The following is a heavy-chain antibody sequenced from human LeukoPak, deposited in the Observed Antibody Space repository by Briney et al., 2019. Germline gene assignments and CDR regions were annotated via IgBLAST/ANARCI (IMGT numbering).Heavy chain of an antibody. CDR2: ISGSGGST. CDR1: GFTFSSYA. J-gene: IGHJ4*02. D-gene: IGHD6-13*01. Sequence: GGSLRLSCAASGFTFSSYAMSWVRQAPGKGLEWVSAISGSGGSTYYADSVKGRFTISRDNSKNTLYLQMNSLRAEDTAVYYCAKDRAAAPRAEYYFDYWGQGTLVTVSS. CDR3: AKDRAAAPRAEYYFDY. V-gene: IGHV3-23*01.